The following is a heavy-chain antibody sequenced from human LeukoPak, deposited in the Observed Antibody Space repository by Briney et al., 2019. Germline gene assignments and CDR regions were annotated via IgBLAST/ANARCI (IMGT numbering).Heavy chain of an antibody. CDR1: GFTFSSYS. CDR3: ARGRIVGATHAFDI. CDR2: ISSSSSTI. D-gene: IGHD1-26*01. V-gene: IGHV3-48*01. J-gene: IGHJ3*02. Sequence: PEGSLRLSCAASGFTFSSYSMNWVRQAPGKGLEWVSYISSSSSTIYYADSVKGRFTISRDNAKNSLYLQMNSLRAEDTAVYYCARGRIVGATHAFDIWGQGTMVTVSS.